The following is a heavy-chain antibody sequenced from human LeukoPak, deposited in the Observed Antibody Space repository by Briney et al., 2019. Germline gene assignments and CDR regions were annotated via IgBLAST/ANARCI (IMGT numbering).Heavy chain of an antibody. Sequence: SETLSLTCTVSGGSISSSSYYWGWIRQPPGKGLEWIGSIYYSGPTHYNPSLRSRVTISVDTSKNQFSLKLSSVTAADTAVFYCARGAGYTFENYFDYWGQGTLVTVSS. V-gene: IGHV4-39*01. J-gene: IGHJ4*02. D-gene: IGHD5-18*01. CDR2: IYYSGPT. CDR1: GGSISSSSYY. CDR3: ARGAGYTFENYFDY.